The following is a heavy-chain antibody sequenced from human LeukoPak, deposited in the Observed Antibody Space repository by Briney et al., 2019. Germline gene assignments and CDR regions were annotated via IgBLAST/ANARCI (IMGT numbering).Heavy chain of an antibody. CDR2: ISGSGGST. V-gene: IGHV3-23*01. J-gene: IGHJ6*02. CDR1: GFTFSSYA. Sequence: GGSLRLYCAASGFTFSSYAMSWVRQAPGKGLEWVSAISGSGGSTYYADSVKGRFTISRDNSKNTLYLQMNSLRAEGTAVYYCATASGTGTYGMDVWGQGTTVTVSS. D-gene: IGHD1-1*01. CDR3: ATASGTGTYGMDV.